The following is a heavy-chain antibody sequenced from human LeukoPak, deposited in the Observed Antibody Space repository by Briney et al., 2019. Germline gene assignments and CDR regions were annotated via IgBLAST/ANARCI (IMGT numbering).Heavy chain of an antibody. CDR3: ARGAIYGGYDY. CDR2: INHSGST. J-gene: IGHJ4*02. Sequence: SETLSLTCAVYGGSFSGYYWSWIRQPPGKGLEWIGEINHSGSTNYNPSLNSRVTISVDTSKNQFSLKLSSVTAADTAVYYWARGAIYGGYDYWGQGTLVTVSS. CDR1: GGSFSGYY. V-gene: IGHV4-34*01. D-gene: IGHD5-12*01.